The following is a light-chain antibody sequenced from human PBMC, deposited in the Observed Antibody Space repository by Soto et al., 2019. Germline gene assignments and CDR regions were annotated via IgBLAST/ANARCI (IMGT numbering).Light chain of an antibody. CDR3: QQYGSSRWT. CDR1: QSVGSF. Sequence: SLSPGERATLSCRASQSVGSFLAWYQQKPGQAPRLLVYDASNRATGIPARFSGSGSGTDFTLTISSLEPEDFAVYYCQQYGSSRWTFGQGTKVDIK. J-gene: IGKJ1*01. CDR2: DAS. V-gene: IGKV3-11*01.